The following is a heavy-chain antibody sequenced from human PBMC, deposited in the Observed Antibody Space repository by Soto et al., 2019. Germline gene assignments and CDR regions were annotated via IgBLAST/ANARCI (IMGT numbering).Heavy chain of an antibody. CDR2: ISYDGSNK. CDR3: AKEYIVDTAMASDY. V-gene: IGHV3-30*18. CDR1: GFTFSSYG. J-gene: IGHJ4*02. Sequence: AGGSLRLSCAASGFTFSSYGMHWVRQAPGKGLEWVAVISYDGSNKYYADSVKGRFTISRDNSKNTLYLQMNSLRAEDTVVYYCAKEYIVDTAMASDYWGQGTLVTVSS. D-gene: IGHD5-18*01.